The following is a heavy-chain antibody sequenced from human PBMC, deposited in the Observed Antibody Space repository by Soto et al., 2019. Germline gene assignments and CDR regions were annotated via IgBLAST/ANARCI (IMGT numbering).Heavy chain of an antibody. Sequence: EVQLVESGGGLFQPGGSLRLSGVASGFTFSSYGMHWVRQAPGKGLVWFSSISNDGSSIYADPVKGRFTISRDNAKNTLYLQMNSLRAEDTAVYYCARLPNKSPQNWGQGTLVIVSP. CDR1: GFTFSSYG. CDR3: ARLPNKSPQN. J-gene: IGHJ1*01. CDR2: ISNDGSS. V-gene: IGHV3-74*01.